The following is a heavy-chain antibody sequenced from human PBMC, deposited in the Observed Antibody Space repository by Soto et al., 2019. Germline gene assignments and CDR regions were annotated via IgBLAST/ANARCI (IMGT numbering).Heavy chain of an antibody. CDR3: VRGGKYRLQETYYFDY. CDR1: GDSTSNSNYY. V-gene: IGHV4-39*01. J-gene: IGHJ4*02. D-gene: IGHD4-4*01. Sequence: QLQLQESGPGLVKPSETLSLSCSVSGDSTSNSNYYWGWIRQPPGRGLEWVGSIDYYGNTYYNPSVKSRVSISVATSKSQFSVRLTSVTAADTAVYYCVRGGKYRLQETYYFDYWGQGALVTVSS. CDR2: IDYYGNT.